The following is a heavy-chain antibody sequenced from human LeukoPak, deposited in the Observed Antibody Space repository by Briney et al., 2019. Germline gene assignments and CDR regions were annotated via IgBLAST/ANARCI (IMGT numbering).Heavy chain of an antibody. CDR2: INHSGST. V-gene: IGHV4-34*01. Sequence: SETLSLTCAVYGVSFSGYYWSWIRQPPGKGLEWIGEINHSGSTNYNPSLKSRVTISVDTSKNQFSLKLSSVTAADTAVYYCARGGYFDYWGQGTLVTVSS. CDR1: GVSFSGYY. CDR3: ARGGYFDY. J-gene: IGHJ4*02.